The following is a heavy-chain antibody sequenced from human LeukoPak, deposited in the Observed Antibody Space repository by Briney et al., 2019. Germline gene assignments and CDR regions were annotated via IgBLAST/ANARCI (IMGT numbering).Heavy chain of an antibody. CDR2: ISTSGSTI. CDR3: TRVEETATTAAIIRKYSYYYYYMDV. D-gene: IGHD4-11*01. J-gene: IGHJ6*03. CDR1: RFIVSDYY. V-gene: IGHV3-11*04. Sequence: GGSLRLSCAASRFIVSDYYMSWIRQAPGKGLEWVSYISTSGSTIYYADSVKGRFTVSRDNTKNSLYLQMNSLRAEDTAVYYCTRVEETATTAAIIRKYSYYYYYMDVWGKGNTVTVSS.